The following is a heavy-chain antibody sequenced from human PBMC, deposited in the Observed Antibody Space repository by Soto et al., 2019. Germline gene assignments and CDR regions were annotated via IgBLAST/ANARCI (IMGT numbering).Heavy chain of an antibody. CDR2: TSXGXXX. Sequence: GSLRLSCAASGFTFSSYGMHWVRQAPGKGLEXVSXTSXGXXXHXXXSVRGRFTISRDNSKNTLYLQMNSLKGEDTAVYYCAKDRDIVRGWFDPWGQGTPATVSS. V-gene: IGHV3-NL1*01. D-gene: IGHD2-15*01. CDR1: GFTFSSYG. J-gene: IGHJ5*02. CDR3: AKDRDIVRGWFDP.